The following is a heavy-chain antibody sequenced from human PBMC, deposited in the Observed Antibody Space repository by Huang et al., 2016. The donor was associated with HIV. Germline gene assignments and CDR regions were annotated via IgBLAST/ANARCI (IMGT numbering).Heavy chain of an antibody. J-gene: IGHJ4*02. V-gene: IGHV4-39*01. CDR1: GGSISSTSYY. CDR2: IYYSGST. Sequence: QLQLQESGSGLVKPSATLSLTCTVSGGSISSTSYYWGWIRQPPGKGLEWIGSIYYSGSTYYNPSLGSRVTISVDTSKNQFSLKLSSVTAADTAVYYCARHSSYLSYYYRSGNPRYYFDFWGQGTLVTVSS. D-gene: IGHD3-10*01. CDR3: ARHSSYLSYYYRSGNPRYYFDF.